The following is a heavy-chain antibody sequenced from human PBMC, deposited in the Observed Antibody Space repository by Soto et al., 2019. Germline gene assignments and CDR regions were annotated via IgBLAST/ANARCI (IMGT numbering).Heavy chain of an antibody. CDR3: ARGWKDSNSWYGPDWFDP. D-gene: IGHD6-13*01. V-gene: IGHV1-3*05. CDR1: GCTFARCA. J-gene: IGHJ5*02. Sequence: QVQLVQSGAEEKKPGASVRVSCKASGCTFARCAMHWVRQAPGQRLEWMGWINAGNGKTQYSQKFRGRVTITRDTSASTAYMELSSLRSEDTAVYCCARGWKDSNSWYGPDWFDPWGQGTLVTVSS. CDR2: INAGNGKT.